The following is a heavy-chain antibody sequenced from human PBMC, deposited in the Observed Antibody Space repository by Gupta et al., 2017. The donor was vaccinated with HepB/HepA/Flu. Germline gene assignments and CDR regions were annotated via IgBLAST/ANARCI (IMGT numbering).Heavy chain of an antibody. CDR1: GYTFTGYY. J-gene: IGHJ6*03. CDR3: ARVTHSGSYLWKYYYYMDV. CDR2: INPNSGGT. V-gene: IGHV1-2*02. Sequence: QVQLVQSGAEVKKPGASVKVSCKASGYTFTGYYMHWVRQAPGQGLEWMGWINPNSGGTNYAQKFQGRVTMTRDTSISTAYMELSRLRSDDTAVYYCARVTHSGSYLWKYYYYMDVWGKGTTVTVSS. D-gene: IGHD1-26*01.